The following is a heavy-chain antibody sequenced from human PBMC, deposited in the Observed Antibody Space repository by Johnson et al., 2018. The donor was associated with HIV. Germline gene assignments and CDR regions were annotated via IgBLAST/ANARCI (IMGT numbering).Heavy chain of an antibody. D-gene: IGHD6-13*01. J-gene: IGHJ3*02. Sequence: VESVKGRFTISRDNAKKSLYLQMNSLRVEDTAMYYCAREVAAAGASGFYIWGQGTMVTVSS. CDR3: AREVAAAGASGFYI. V-gene: IGHV3-7*01.